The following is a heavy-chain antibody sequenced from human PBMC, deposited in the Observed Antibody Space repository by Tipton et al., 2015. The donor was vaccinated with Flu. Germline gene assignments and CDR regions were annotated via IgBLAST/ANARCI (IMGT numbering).Heavy chain of an antibody. CDR1: GFDFHNYD. V-gene: IGHV3-30*18. Sequence: SLRLSCAASGFDFHNYDMNWVRQAPGKGLEWVAVISYDGSNRYYADSVKGRFTISRDNSKNTLYLQMNSLRAEDTAVYYCAKDRGSGWFAGMDVWGQGTTVTVSS. D-gene: IGHD6-19*01. CDR3: AKDRGSGWFAGMDV. J-gene: IGHJ6*02. CDR2: ISYDGSNR.